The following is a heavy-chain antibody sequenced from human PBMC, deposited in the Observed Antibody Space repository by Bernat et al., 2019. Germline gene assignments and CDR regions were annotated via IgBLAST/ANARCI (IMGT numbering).Heavy chain of an antibody. CDR1: GFTFSSYG. V-gene: IGHV3-30*18. CDR3: AKDFVAAARSYYFDY. CDR2: ISYDGSNK. Sequence: QVQLVESGGGVVQPGRPLRLSCAASGFTFSSYGMHWVRQAPGKGLEWVAVISYDGSNKYYADSVKGRFTISRDNSKNTLYLQMNSLRAEDTAVYYCAKDFVAAARSYYFDYWSQGTLVTVSS. D-gene: IGHD6-13*01. J-gene: IGHJ4*02.